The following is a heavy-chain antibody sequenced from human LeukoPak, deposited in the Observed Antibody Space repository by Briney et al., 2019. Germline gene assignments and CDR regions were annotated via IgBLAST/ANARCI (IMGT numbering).Heavy chain of an antibody. J-gene: IGHJ4*02. D-gene: IGHD1-14*01. Sequence: PGGSLRLSCAASGFTFTSFPMHWVRQAPGKGLEWAAIISSDGSNEYYADSVQGRFTISRDNSKNTLYLQMNSLRAEDTAVYYCASEMTNRYYFDYWGQGTLVTVSS. CDR1: GFTFTSFP. CDR2: ISSDGSNE. CDR3: ASEMTNRYYFDY. V-gene: IGHV3-30*04.